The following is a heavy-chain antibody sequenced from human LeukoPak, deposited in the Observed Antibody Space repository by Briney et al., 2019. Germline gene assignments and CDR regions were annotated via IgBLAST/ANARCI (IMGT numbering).Heavy chain of an antibody. V-gene: IGHV3-7*01. CDR3: ARTDASSGLYGVYFDY. D-gene: IGHD6-19*01. CDR1: GFTFSSYW. Sequence: GGSLRLSCAASGFTFSSYWMSWVRQAPGKGLEWVANIKQDGSEKYYVDSVKGRFTISRDNAKTSLYLQMNSLRAEDTAVYYCARTDASSGLYGVYFDYWGQGTLVTVSP. J-gene: IGHJ4*02. CDR2: IKQDGSEK.